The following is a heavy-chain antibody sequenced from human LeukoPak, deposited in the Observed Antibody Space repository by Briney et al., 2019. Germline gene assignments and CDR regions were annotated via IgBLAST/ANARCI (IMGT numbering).Heavy chain of an antibody. CDR1: GFTFSSYG. CDR3: ARDHLYYFDY. J-gene: IGHJ4*02. V-gene: IGHV3-33*01. CDR2: IWYDGSNK. Sequence: GRSLRLSCAASGFTFSSYGMHWARQAPGKGLEWVAVIWYDGSNKYYADSVKGRFTISRDNSKNTLYLQMNSLRAEDTAVYYCARDHLYYFDYWGQGTLVTVSS.